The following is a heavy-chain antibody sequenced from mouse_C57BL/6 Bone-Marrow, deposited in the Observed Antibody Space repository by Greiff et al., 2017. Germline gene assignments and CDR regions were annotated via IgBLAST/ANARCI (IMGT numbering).Heavy chain of an antibody. CDR2: IDPSDSYT. V-gene: IGHV1-69*01. Sequence: VQLQQPGAELVMPGASVKLSCKASGYTFTSYWMHWVKQRPGQGLEWIGEIDPSDSYTNYNQKFKGKSTLTVDKSSSTAYMQLSSLTSEASAVYYCAREGLGITTCDYWGQGTTLTVSS. CDR3: AREGLGITTCDY. CDR1: GYTFTSYW. D-gene: IGHD2-4*01. J-gene: IGHJ2*01.